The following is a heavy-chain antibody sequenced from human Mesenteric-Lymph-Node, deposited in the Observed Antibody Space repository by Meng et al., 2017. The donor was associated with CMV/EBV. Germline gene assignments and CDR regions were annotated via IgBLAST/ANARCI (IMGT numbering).Heavy chain of an antibody. Sequence: KASGSTFSDYAISWVRQAPGHRLEWMGMIVPISGTADYAQKFQGRVTITSDESTSTAYMELSSLRSEDTAVYFCARNSDRLENWFDPWGQGTLVTVSS. V-gene: IGHV1-69*15. CDR2: IVPISGTA. J-gene: IGHJ5*02. D-gene: IGHD1-26*01. CDR1: GSTFSDYA. CDR3: ARNSDRLENWFDP.